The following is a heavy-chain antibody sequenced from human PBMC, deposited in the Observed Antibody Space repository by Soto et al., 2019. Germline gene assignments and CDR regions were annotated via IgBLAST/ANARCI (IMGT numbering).Heavy chain of an antibody. D-gene: IGHD6-19*01. CDR3: ARSFGWYAIDH. J-gene: IGHJ4*02. CDR1: SGSMSSEQR. Sequence: QMQLQESGPGLVKPSETLSLICTVSSGSMSSEQRWSWVRQPPGKGLEWIGEIHHSGSTNENPSLRSRVTMSVDKSKNQFSLKLNSVTAADTAVYFCARSFGWYAIDHWGQGTLVIVSS. CDR2: IHHSGST. V-gene: IGHV4-4*02.